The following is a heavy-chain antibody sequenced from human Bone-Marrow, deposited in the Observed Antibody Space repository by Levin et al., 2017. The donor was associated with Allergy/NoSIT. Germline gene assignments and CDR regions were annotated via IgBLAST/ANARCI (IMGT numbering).Heavy chain of an antibody. Sequence: GGSLRLSCKGSGYSFTSYWIGWVRQMPGKGLEWMGIIYPGDSDTRYSPSFQGQVTISADKSISTAYLQWSSLKASDTAMYYCARRGSMITFGVYFDYWGQGTLVTVSS. V-gene: IGHV5-51*01. CDR2: IYPGDSDT. J-gene: IGHJ4*02. CDR3: ARRGSMITFGVYFDY. CDR1: GYSFTSYW. D-gene: IGHD3-16*01.